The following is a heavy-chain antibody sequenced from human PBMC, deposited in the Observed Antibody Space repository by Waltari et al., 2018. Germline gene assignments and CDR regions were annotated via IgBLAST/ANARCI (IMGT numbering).Heavy chain of an antibody. D-gene: IGHD3-10*01. CDR2: IYTSGRT. J-gene: IGHJ4*02. CDR3: ARAVVRGVIGVQYFDY. V-gene: IGHV4-4*07. CDR1: GGSISSYY. Sequence: QVQLQESGPGLVKPSETLSLTCTVSGGSISSYYWSWIRQPAGKGLEWIGRIYTSGRTNANPSLKSRVTMSVDTSKNQFSLKLSSVTAADTAVYYCARAVVRGVIGVQYFDYWGQGTLVTVSS.